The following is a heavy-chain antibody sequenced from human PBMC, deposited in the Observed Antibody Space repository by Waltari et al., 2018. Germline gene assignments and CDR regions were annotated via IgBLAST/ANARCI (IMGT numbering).Heavy chain of an antibody. CDR2: ISGVGDRT. D-gene: IGHD6-19*01. V-gene: IGHV3-23*01. J-gene: IGHJ4*02. Sequence: MGWVGQAPGKGLGWVSGISGVGDRTYYADSVKGRFTISRDNSKNTVNLQMNSLRAEDTAVYYCAKVASFHSSGWQYWGQGTLVTVSS. CDR3: AKVASFHSSGWQY.